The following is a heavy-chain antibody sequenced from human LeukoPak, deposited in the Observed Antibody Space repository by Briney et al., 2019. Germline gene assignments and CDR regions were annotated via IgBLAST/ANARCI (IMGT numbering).Heavy chain of an antibody. CDR1: GFSLSTSGVG. D-gene: IGHD3-3*01. V-gene: IGHV2-5*01. Sequence: SGPTLVKPTQTLTLTCTFSGFSLSTSGVGVGWIRQPPGKALEWLALIYWNDDKRYSPSLKSRLTITKDTSKNQVVLTMTNMDPVDTATYYCAQSFVGYDLWSGYPPPSYYFDYWGQGTLVTVSS. CDR2: IYWNDDK. J-gene: IGHJ4*02. CDR3: AQSFVGYDLWSGYPPPSYYFDY.